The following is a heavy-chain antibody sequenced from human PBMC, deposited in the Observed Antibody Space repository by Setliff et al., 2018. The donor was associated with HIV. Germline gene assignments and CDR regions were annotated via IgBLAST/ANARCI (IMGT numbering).Heavy chain of an antibody. CDR2: IKHNRDLT. V-gene: IGHV1-2*02. J-gene: IGHJ4*02. CDR1: GYTFTDYY. D-gene: IGHD3-22*01. CDR3: ARAYDTSGDMDF. Sequence: ASVKVSCKASGYTFTDYYVQWVRQAPGQGLEWMGWIKHNRDLTWHAQKFQGRVTMTRDTSISTAYMELSGLRSDDTAVYYCARAYDTSGDMDFWGQGTLVTAPQ.